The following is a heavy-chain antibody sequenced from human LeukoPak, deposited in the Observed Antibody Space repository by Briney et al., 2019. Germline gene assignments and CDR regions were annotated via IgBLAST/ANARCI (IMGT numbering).Heavy chain of an antibody. CDR2: INHSGST. V-gene: IGHV4-34*01. CDR3: ARGPRGYNWFDP. D-gene: IGHD3-10*01. CDR1: GGAFSGYY. J-gene: IGHJ5*02. Sequence: SETLSLTCAVYGGAFSGYYWSWIRQPPGKGLEWIGEINHSGSTNYNPSLKSRVTISVDTSKNQFSLKLSSVTAADTAVYYCARGPRGYNWFDPWGQGTLVTVSS.